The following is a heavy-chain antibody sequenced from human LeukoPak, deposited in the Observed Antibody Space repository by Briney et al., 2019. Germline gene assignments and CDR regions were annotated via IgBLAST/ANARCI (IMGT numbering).Heavy chain of an antibody. CDR3: ARGGLMTTYCYDSSGLGDFDY. CDR2: IYYSGST. V-gene: IGHV4-31*03. J-gene: IGHJ4*02. CDR1: GGSISSGGYY. Sequence: SETLSLTCTVSGGSISSGGYYWSWIRQHPGKGLEWIGYIYYSGSTYYNPSLKSRVTISVDTSKNQFSLKLSSVTAADTAVYYCARGGLMTTYCYDSSGLGDFDYWGQGTLVTVSS. D-gene: IGHD3-22*01.